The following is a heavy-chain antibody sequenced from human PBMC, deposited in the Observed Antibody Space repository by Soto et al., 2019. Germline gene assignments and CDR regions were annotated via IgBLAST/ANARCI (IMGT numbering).Heavy chain of an antibody. CDR2: IYPGDSDT. J-gene: IGHJ6*02. V-gene: IGHV5-51*01. CDR1: GYSFTSYW. Sequence: GESLKISCKGSGYSFTSYWIGWVRQMPGKGLEWMGIIYPGDSDTRYSPSFQGQVTISADKSISTAYLQWSSLKASDTAMYYYARLACTNGVCFYGMDVWGQGTTVTVS. CDR3: ARLACTNGVCFYGMDV. D-gene: IGHD2-8*01.